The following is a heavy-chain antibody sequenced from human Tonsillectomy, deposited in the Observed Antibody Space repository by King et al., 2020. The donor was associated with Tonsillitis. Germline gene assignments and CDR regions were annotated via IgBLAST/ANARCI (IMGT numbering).Heavy chain of an antibody. V-gene: IGHV3-23*04. D-gene: IGHD2-21*02. CDR1: GFTFSSYA. J-gene: IGHJ5*02. CDR3: AKRTNVVVTANCFDP. Sequence: EVQLVESGGGLVQPGKSLRLSCATSGFTFSSYAMTWVRQAPGKGLEWVSTITASGGSTYYADSVKGRFTISRDNSKNTLYLQMNSLRAEDTAVYYCAKRTNVVVTANCFDPWGQGTLVTVSS. CDR2: ITASGGST.